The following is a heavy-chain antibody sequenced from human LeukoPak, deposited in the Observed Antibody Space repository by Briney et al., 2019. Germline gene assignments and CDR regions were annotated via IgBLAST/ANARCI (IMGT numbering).Heavy chain of an antibody. CDR2: INPSGGST. CDR1: GYTFTGYY. Sequence: ASVKVSCKASGYTFTGYYMHWVRQAPGQGLEWMGIINPSGGSTSYAQKFQGRVTMTRDMSTSTVYMELSSLRSEDTAVYYCARDAARDGYNFGVDWFDPWGQGTLVTVSS. CDR3: ARDAARDGYNFGVDWFDP. V-gene: IGHV1-46*01. J-gene: IGHJ5*02. D-gene: IGHD5-24*01.